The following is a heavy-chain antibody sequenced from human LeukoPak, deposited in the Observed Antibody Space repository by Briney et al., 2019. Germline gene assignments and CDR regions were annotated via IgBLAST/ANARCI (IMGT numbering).Heavy chain of an antibody. CDR2: IKRDGSEK. J-gene: IGHJ4*02. V-gene: IGHV3-7*01. Sequence: QTGGSLTLSCAASGFTFTDYWMSWVRQAPGKGLEWVANIKRDGSEKYYVDSVKGRFTISRDNAKNSLYLQMNSLRTEDTAVYYCARGRGSWYGVYFDYWGQGTLVTVSS. CDR3: ARGRGSWYGVYFDY. D-gene: IGHD6-13*01. CDR1: GFTFTDYW.